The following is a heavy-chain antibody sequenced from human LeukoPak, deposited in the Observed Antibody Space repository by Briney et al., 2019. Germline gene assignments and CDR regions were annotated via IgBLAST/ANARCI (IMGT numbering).Heavy chain of an antibody. J-gene: IGHJ6*03. CDR3: ARYDHAPSYYYYYMDV. V-gene: IGHV4-59*01. D-gene: IGHD1-14*01. CDR1: GDSISRYY. Sequence: SETLSLTCTVSGDSISRYYWSWLPQSPGKGLEWFGYYDGRTTYNPSLKSRVTMSVDTSKNQFSLKLTSVTAADTAVYYCARYDHAPSYYYYYMDVWGKGTMVTVPS. CDR2: YYDGRT.